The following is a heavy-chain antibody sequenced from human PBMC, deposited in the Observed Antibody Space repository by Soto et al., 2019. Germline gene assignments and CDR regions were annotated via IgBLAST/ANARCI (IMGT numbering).Heavy chain of an antibody. V-gene: IGHV3-30*18. CDR3: AKDGYYSSSWAFDY. CDR2: ISYDGSNK. J-gene: IGHJ4*02. Sequence: QVQLVESGGGVVQPGRSLRLSCAASGFTFSSYGMHWVRQAPGKGLEWVAVISYDGSNKYYADSVKGRFTISRDNSKNTLYLQMNSLRAEDTAVYYCAKDGYYSSSWAFDYWGQGNLVTVSS. CDR1: GFTFSSYG. D-gene: IGHD6-13*01.